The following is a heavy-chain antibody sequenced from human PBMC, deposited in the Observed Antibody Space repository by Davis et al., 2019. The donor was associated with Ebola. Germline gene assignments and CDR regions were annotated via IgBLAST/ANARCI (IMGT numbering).Heavy chain of an antibody. CDR2: IYPGDSDT. V-gene: IGHV5-51*01. CDR3: ARHRSDYFSPLDH. Sequence: GESLKISCKGSGYNFTRFWIGWVRQMPGKGLEWMGIIYPGDSDTRYSPSFQGQVTISADKSTSTAYLQWSGLKASDTAMYYCARHRSDYFSPLDHWGQGTLVTVSS. J-gene: IGHJ4*02. CDR1: GYNFTRFW. D-gene: IGHD3-3*01.